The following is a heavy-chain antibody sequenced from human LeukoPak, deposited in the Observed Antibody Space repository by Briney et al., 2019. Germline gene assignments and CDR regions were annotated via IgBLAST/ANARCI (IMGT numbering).Heavy chain of an antibody. D-gene: IGHD3-9*01. CDR2: IYSGGST. CDR3: ALGLVTDY. J-gene: IGHJ4*02. CDR1: GFTVSSDF. V-gene: IGHV3-66*01. Sequence: GGSLRLSCAASGFTVSSDFMSWVRQAPGKGLEWVSVIYSGGSTYYADSVKGRFTISRDNSKNTLYLQMNSLRVEDTAVYYCALGLVTDYWGQGTLVTVSS.